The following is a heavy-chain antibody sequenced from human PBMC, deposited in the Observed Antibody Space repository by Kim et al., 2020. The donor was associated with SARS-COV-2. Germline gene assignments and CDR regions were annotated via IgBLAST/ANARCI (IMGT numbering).Heavy chain of an antibody. CDR2: ISWDGGST. D-gene: IGHD6-13*01. Sequence: GGSLRLSCAASGFTFDDYTMHWVRQAPGKGLEWVSLISWDGGSTYYADSVKGRFTISRDNSKNSLYLQMNSLRTEDTALYYCAKVSSSTLDPFDYWGQGTLVTVSS. CDR1: GFTFDDYT. J-gene: IGHJ4*02. V-gene: IGHV3-43*01. CDR3: AKVSSSTLDPFDY.